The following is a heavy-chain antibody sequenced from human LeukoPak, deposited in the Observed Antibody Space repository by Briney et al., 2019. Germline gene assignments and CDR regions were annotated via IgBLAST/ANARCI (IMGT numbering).Heavy chain of an antibody. Sequence: GESLKISCKGSGYSFTSYWIGWVRQMPGKGLEWMGIIYPGDSDTRYSPSFQGQVTISADKSISTAYLQWSSLKASDTAMYFCARQHPSSWYYFDYWGQGTLVTVSS. J-gene: IGHJ4*02. D-gene: IGHD6-13*01. CDR2: IYPGDSDT. V-gene: IGHV5-51*01. CDR1: GYSFTSYW. CDR3: ARQHPSSWYYFDY.